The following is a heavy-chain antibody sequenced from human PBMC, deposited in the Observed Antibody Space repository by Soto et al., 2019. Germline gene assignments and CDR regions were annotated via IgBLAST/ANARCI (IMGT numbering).Heavy chain of an antibody. CDR3: AKGRGGGGTVTTQAFDS. CDR1: GFTFSSHA. D-gene: IGHD4-17*01. J-gene: IGHJ4*02. Sequence: EVQLLESGGGLVQPGGSLTLSCAASGFTFSSHAMGWVRQAPGKGLEWVSGISGSGGSTNYAESVQGRFIISRDNSENTLYRQMSSLRADDTAGYYCAKGRGGGGTVTTQAFDSWGQGTLVTVSS. CDR2: ISGSGGST. V-gene: IGHV3-23*01.